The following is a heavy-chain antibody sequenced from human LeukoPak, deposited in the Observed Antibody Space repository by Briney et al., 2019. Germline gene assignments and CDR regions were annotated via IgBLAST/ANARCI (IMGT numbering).Heavy chain of an antibody. J-gene: IGHJ4*02. CDR3: ARDSATTGEVGFDH. V-gene: IGHV4-39*07. CDR1: GGSISSSSYY. Sequence: SETLSLTCTASGGSISSSSYYWGWIRQPPGKGLEWIGSIYYSGSTYYNPSLKSRVTISVDTSKNQFSLKLSSVTAADTAIYYCARDSATTGEVGFDHWGQGSLVTVSS. CDR2: IYYSGST. D-gene: IGHD4-17*01.